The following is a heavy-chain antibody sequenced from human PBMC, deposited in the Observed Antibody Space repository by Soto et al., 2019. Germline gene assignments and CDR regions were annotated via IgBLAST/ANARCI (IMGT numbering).Heavy chain of an antibody. CDR2: IKQDGSEK. V-gene: IGHV3-7*03. Sequence: QPGGSLRLSCAASGFTISNYWMIWVRQAPGKGLEWLANIKQDGSEKYYVDSVKGRFTISRDNAKNSLFLQMNSLRVEDTAVYYCARSVGATYDMDVWGQGTTVTVSS. CDR1: GFTISNYW. CDR3: ARSVGATYDMDV. J-gene: IGHJ6*03. D-gene: IGHD1-26*01.